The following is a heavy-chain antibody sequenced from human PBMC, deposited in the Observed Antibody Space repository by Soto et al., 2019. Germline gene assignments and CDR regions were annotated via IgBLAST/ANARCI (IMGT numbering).Heavy chain of an antibody. CDR1: GFTFDDYA. CDR2: ISWNSGSI. J-gene: IGHJ4*02. D-gene: IGHD1-26*01. CDR3: AKGGGGSYFDY. Sequence: EVQLVESGGGLVQPGRSLRLSCAASGFTFDDYAMHWVRQAPGKGLEWVSGISWNSGSIAYADSVKGRFTISRDNAKNSLYLQMNSLRAEDTALYYCAKGGGGSYFDYWGQGTLVTVSS. V-gene: IGHV3-9*01.